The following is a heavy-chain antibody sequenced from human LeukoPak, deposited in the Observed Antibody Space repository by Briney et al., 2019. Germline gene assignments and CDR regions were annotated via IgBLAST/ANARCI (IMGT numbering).Heavy chain of an antibody. J-gene: IGHJ4*02. CDR3: ARGHIEYSSSYPDY. CDR2: IYTSGST. CDR1: GGSISSYY. D-gene: IGHD6-6*01. V-gene: IGHV4-4*07. Sequence: SETLSLTCTVSGGSISSYYWSWIRQPAGKGLEWIGRIYTSGSTTYNPSLKSRVTMSVDTSKNQFSLKLSSVTAADTAVYYCARGHIEYSSSYPDYWGQGTLVTVSS.